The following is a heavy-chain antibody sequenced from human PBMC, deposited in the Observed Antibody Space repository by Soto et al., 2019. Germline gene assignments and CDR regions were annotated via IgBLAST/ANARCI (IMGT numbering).Heavy chain of an antibody. V-gene: IGHV3-64D*06. J-gene: IGHJ4*02. CDR1: GFTFSSYA. CDR2: ISSNGGST. CDR3: VNLYSSSCLYFDY. D-gene: IGHD6-13*01. Sequence: PGWSLRLSCSFSGFTFSSYALHWVRQAPGKGLDYVSAISSNGGSTYYADSVQGRFTISRDNSKNTLYLQMSSLRAEDTSVYYCVNLYSSSCLYFDYWGQGTLVTVSS.